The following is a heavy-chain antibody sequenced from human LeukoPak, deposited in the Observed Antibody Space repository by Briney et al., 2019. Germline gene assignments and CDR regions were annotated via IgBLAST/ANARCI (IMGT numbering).Heavy chain of an antibody. J-gene: IGHJ4*02. CDR3: ARASSGWAVDLYYFDN. CDR1: GFTFSSYS. V-gene: IGHV3-21*01. Sequence: PGGSLRLSCAASGFTFSSYSMNWVRQAPGKGLEWVSSISSTSSYIYDADSVKGRFTISRDNGKNSLYLQMNSLRAEDTAVYYCARASSGWAVDLYYFDNWGQGTLVTVSS. CDR2: ISSTSSYI. D-gene: IGHD6-19*01.